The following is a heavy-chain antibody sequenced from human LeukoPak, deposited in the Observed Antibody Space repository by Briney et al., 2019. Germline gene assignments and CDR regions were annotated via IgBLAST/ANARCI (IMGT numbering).Heavy chain of an antibody. V-gene: IGHV3-30*02. Sequence: GGSLRLSCAASGFTFSSYGMHWVRQAPGKGLEGVAFIRYDGSNKYYADSVKDRFTISRDNSKNTLYLQMNSLRDEDTAVYYCAKRGVEMATIYYMDVWGKGTAVT. CDR1: GFTFSSYG. D-gene: IGHD5-24*01. CDR2: IRYDGSNK. J-gene: IGHJ6*03. CDR3: AKRGVEMATIYYMDV.